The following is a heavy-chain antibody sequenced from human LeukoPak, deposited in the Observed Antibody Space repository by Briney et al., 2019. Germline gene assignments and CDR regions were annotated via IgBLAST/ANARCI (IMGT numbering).Heavy chain of an antibody. J-gene: IGHJ4*02. CDR2: ISYDGSNK. V-gene: IGHV3-30*04. Sequence: PGRSLRLSCAASGFTFSSYAMHWVRQAPGKGLEWVAVISYDGSNKYYADSVKGRFTISRDNSKNTLYLQMNSLRAEDTAGYYCARGTSYGDYLRPYTVCFDYWGQGTLVTVSS. CDR1: GFTFSSYA. D-gene: IGHD4-17*01. CDR3: ARGTSYGDYLRPYTVCFDY.